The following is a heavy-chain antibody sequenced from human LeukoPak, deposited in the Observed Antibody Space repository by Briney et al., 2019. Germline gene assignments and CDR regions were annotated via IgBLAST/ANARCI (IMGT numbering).Heavy chain of an antibody. CDR1: GGSISSYY. CDR2: IYYSGST. V-gene: IGHV4-59*01. Sequence: SETLSLTCTVSGGSISSYYWSWIRQPPGKGLEWIGYIYYSGSTNYNPSLKSRVTISVDTSKNQFSLKLSSVTAADTAVYYCARRRGGYYYYYYMDVWGKGTTVTVSS. CDR3: ARRRGGYYYYYYMDV. D-gene: IGHD3-10*01. J-gene: IGHJ6*03.